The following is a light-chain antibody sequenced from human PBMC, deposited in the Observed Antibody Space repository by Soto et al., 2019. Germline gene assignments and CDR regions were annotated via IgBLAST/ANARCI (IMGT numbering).Light chain of an antibody. CDR2: EVS. CDR3: SSYPSSSTYV. Sequence: QSVLTQPASVSGSPGQSITISCTGTSSDVGAYNYVSWYQHHPGKAPKLMIHEVSDRPSGVSTRFSGSKSGHTASLTISGLQAEDEADYYCSSYPSSSTYVFGTGTKVTVL. V-gene: IGLV2-14*01. CDR1: SSDVGAYNY. J-gene: IGLJ1*01.